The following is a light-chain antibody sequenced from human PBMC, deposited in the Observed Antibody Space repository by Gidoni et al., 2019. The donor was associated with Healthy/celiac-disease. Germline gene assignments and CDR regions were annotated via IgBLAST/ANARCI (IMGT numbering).Light chain of an antibody. V-gene: IGLV3-19*01. CDR1: SLSSYY. Sequence: SSKLTQDPAVSVALGQTVRITCQGFSLSSYYASWYQQKPGQAPVLVIYGKNNRPSGIPDRFSGSSSGNTASLTITGAQAEDEADYYCNARDSSGNHVVFGGGTKLTVL. CDR2: GKN. CDR3: NARDSSGNHVV. J-gene: IGLJ2*01.